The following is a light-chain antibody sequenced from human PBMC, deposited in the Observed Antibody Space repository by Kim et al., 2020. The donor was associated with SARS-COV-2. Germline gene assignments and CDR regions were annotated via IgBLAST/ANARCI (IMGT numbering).Light chain of an antibody. J-gene: IGKJ1*01. CDR2: GAS. Sequence: SPGERATLSCRASLSVSSTYLAWYQQKPGQAPRLLIYGASSRATGIPDRFSGSGSGTDFTLTISRLEPEDFAVYYCHQYGSSTETFGQGTKVDIK. CDR1: LSVSSTY. CDR3: HQYGSSTET. V-gene: IGKV3-20*01.